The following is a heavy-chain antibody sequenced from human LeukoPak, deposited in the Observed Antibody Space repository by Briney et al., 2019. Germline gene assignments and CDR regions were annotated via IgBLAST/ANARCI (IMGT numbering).Heavy chain of an antibody. Sequence: PSETLSLTCTVSGGSISSGGYYWSWIRQPPGKGLEWIGYIYHSGSTYYNPSLKSRVTISVDRSKNQFSLKLSSVTAADTAVYYCARPTRGGYFDYWGQGTLVTVSS. D-gene: IGHD2-2*01. J-gene: IGHJ4*02. V-gene: IGHV4-30-2*01. CDR3: ARPTRGGYFDY. CDR1: GGSISSGGYY. CDR2: IYHSGST.